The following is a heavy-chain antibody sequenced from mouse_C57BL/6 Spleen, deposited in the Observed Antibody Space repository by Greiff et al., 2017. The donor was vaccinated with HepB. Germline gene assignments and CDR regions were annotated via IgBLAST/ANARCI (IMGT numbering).Heavy chain of an antibody. CDR2: IDPSDSET. Sequence: VQLQQPGAELVRPGSSVKLSCKASGYTFTSYWMHWVKQRPIQGLEWIGNIDPSDSETHYNQKFKDKATLTVDKSSSTAYMQLSSLTSEDSAVSYCARSNYADDAMDYWGQGTSVTVSS. CDR3: ARSNYADDAMDY. J-gene: IGHJ4*01. CDR1: GYTFTSYW. V-gene: IGHV1-52*01. D-gene: IGHD1-1*01.